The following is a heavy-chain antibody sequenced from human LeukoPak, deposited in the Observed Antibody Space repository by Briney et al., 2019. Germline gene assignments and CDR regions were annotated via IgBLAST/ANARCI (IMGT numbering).Heavy chain of an antibody. V-gene: IGHV3-53*01. J-gene: IGHJ4*02. CDR3: AKGVPAEDPYLGYFDY. CDR1: GFTVSSNY. D-gene: IGHD2-2*01. Sequence: GGSLRLPCAASGFTVSSNYMSWVRQAPGKGLEWVSVIYSGGSTYYADSVKGRFTISRDNSKNTLYLQMSTLRAEDTAVYYCAKGVPAEDPYLGYFDYWGQGTLVTVSS. CDR2: IYSGGST.